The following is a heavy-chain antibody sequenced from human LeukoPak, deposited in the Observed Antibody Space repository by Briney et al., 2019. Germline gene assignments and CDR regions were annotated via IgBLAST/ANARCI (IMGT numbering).Heavy chain of an antibody. V-gene: IGHV3-21*01. CDR2: ISSSSSYI. D-gene: IGHD2-15*01. Sequence: GGSLRLSCAASKFTFSNYNMNWVRQAPGKGLEWVSSISSSSSYIHYADSVKGRFTISRDNAKNSVYLQMSSLRAEDTAVYYCARAKVVVVAAPFDYWGQGTLVIVSS. CDR1: KFTFSNYN. CDR3: ARAKVVVVAAPFDY. J-gene: IGHJ4*02.